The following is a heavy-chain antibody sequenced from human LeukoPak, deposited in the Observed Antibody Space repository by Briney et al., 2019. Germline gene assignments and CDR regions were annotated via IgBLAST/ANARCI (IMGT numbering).Heavy chain of an antibody. J-gene: IGHJ4*02. V-gene: IGHV4-61*01. Sequence: SETLSLTCTVSGGSVSSGSYYWSWIRQPPGKGLEWIGYIYYSGSTNYNPSLKSRVTMSLDTSKNQFSLKLSSVTAADTVVYYCARTYYYGSGSYYNVWYFDYWGQGTLVTVSS. CDR2: IYYSGST. CDR3: ARTYYYGSGSYYNVWYFDY. CDR1: GGSVSSGSYY. D-gene: IGHD3-10*01.